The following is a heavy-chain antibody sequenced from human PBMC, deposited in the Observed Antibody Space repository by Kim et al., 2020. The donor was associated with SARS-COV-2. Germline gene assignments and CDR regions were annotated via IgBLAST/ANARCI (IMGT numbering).Heavy chain of an antibody. J-gene: IGHJ6*02. CDR1: GYTFTSYA. V-gene: IGHV7-4-1*02. D-gene: IGHD5-18*01. Sequence: ASVKVSCKASGYTFTSYAMNWVRQAPGQGLEWMGWINTNTGNPTYAQGFTGRFVFSLDTSVSTAYLQISSLKAEDTAVYYCARDTRQLGWFNRYYGMDVWGQGTTVTVSS. CDR2: INTNTGNP. CDR3: ARDTRQLGWFNRYYGMDV.